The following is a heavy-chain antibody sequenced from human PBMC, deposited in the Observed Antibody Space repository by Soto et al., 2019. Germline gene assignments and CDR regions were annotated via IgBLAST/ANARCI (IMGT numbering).Heavy chain of an antibody. CDR2: INPNSGGT. D-gene: IGHD3-22*01. CDR3: ARDIAYYYDSSGYLNGMDV. CDR1: AYTFTGYY. Sequence: ASVKGSCKASAYTFTGYYMHWVRQAPGQGLEWMGWINPNSGGTNYAQKLQGRVTMTTDTSTSTAYMELRSLRSDDTAVYYCARDIAYYYDSSGYLNGMDVWGQGTTVTVSS. V-gene: IGHV1-2*02. J-gene: IGHJ6*02.